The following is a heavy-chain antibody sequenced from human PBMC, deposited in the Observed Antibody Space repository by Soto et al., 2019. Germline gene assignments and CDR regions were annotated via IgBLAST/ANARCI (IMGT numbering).Heavy chain of an antibody. J-gene: IGHJ6*02. Sequence: QVQLVQSGAEVKKPGSSVKVSCKASGGTFSSYAINWVRQAPGQGLEWMGGIIPIFGTANYAQKFQGRVTITADESTRAGYIGLSRLRCEDTAVYYFARCRGGSSDYYYGMDVWGQGTAVTFSS. V-gene: IGHV1-69*12. D-gene: IGHD2-15*01. CDR2: IIPIFGTA. CDR1: GGTFSSYA. CDR3: ARCRGGSSDYYYGMDV.